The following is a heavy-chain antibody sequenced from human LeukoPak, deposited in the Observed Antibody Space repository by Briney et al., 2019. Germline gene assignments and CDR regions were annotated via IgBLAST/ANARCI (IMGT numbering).Heavy chain of an antibody. CDR2: INPNSGGT. D-gene: IGHD2-2*01. J-gene: IGHJ6*02. CDR3: ARVKLSNPEQVVPASILDIYYGMDV. Sequence: SVNVSCKSSVYTFTGYYMHWVRQPPGQGLEGMGWINPNSGGTNYAQKFQGRVTMTRATSINTAYIELSRLRSDDTAVYYCARVKLSNPEQVVPASILDIYYGMDVWGQGTTVTVSS. V-gene: IGHV1-2*02. CDR1: VYTFTGYY.